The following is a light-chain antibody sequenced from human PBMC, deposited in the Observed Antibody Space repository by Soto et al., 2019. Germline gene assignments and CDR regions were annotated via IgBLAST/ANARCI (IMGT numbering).Light chain of an antibody. J-gene: IGLJ2*01. CDR1: KLGHKY. Sequence: SYELTQPPSVSVSPGQTASITCSGDKLGHKYVCWYQQKPGQSPVLVIYQDTTRPSGIPERFSGSNSGNTATLTIRGTQAMDEADYYCQAWDSSTAVFGGGAKLTVL. V-gene: IGLV3-1*01. CDR3: QAWDSSTAV. CDR2: QDT.